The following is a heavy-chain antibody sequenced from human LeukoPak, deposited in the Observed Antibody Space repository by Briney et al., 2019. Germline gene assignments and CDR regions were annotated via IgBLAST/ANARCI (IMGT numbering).Heavy chain of an antibody. CDR2: IRYDGSNK. J-gene: IGHJ3*02. V-gene: IGHV3-30*02. D-gene: IGHD6-13*01. Sequence: GGSLRLSCAASGFTFSSYGMHWVRQAPGKGLEWVAFIRYDGSNKYYADSVKGRFTISRDNSKNTLYLQMNSLRAEDTAVYYCAKDILSIAASGVIWGQGTMVTVSS. CDR3: AKDILSIAASGVI. CDR1: GFTFSSYG.